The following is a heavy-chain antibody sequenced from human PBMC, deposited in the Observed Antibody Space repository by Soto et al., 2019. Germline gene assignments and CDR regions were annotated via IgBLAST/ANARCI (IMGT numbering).Heavy chain of an antibody. D-gene: IGHD2-2*01. Sequence: PSETLSLTCTVSGGSISSSSYYWGWIRQPPGKGLEWIGSIYYSGSTYYNPSLKSRVTISVDTSKNQFSLKLSSVTAADTAVYYCARQGLEYQLLPIYNWFDPWGQGTLVTVSS. J-gene: IGHJ5*02. CDR1: GGSISSSSYY. CDR3: ARQGLEYQLLPIYNWFDP. CDR2: IYYSGST. V-gene: IGHV4-39*01.